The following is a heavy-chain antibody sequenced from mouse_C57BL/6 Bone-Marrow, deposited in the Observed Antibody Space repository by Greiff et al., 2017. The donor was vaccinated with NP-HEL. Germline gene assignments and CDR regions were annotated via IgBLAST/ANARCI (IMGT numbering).Heavy chain of an antibody. CDR1: GYTFTSYW. CDR2: NDPSDRHP. V-gene: IGHV1-69*01. D-gene: IGHD1-1*01. J-gene: IGHJ2*01. Sequence: QVQLQQPGAELVMPGASVTLSCKASGYTFTSYWMHWVKQTPGQGLEWIGENDPSDRHPNYNQQFNGKSTLTVDKSPRTDYMQYSSMQSEDSGVYYCARFPYYYGSSFFFDYWGQGTTLAVSS. CDR3: ARFPYYYGSSFFFDY.